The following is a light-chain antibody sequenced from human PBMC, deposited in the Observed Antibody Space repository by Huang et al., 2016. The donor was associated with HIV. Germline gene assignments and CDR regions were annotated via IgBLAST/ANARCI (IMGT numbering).Light chain of an antibody. Sequence: DIQMTQSPPSLSASIGDRVTITCRASQSISTYVNWYRHKPGEALDLLIHAASTLQNGVAARFSRRFCGTYFTLTINILQPEDFASYYCQQSYGTPYTFGRGTRVDIK. CDR1: QSISTY. V-gene: IGKV1-39*01. J-gene: IGKJ2*01. CDR2: AAS. CDR3: QQSYGTPYT.